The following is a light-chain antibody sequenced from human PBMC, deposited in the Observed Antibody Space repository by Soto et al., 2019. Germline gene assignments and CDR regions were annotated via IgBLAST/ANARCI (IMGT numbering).Light chain of an antibody. J-gene: IGLJ3*02. V-gene: IGLV2-23*02. CDR1: SSDVGSYNF. CDR2: EVS. CDR3: CSYAGDYTWV. Sequence: QSVLTQPASVSGSPRQSITISCTGASSDVGSYNFVSWYQQLPGKAPKLMIYEVSKRPSGVSDRFSGSKSGNTASLTISGLQAEDEADYYCCSYAGDYTWVFGGGTKLTVL.